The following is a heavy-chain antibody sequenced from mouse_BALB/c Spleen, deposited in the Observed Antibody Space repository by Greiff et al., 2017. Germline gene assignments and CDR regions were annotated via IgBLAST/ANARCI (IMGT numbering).Heavy chain of an antibody. CDR1: GFTFSSFG. V-gene: IGHV5-17*02. J-gene: IGHJ3*01. Sequence: EVKLVESGGGLVQPGGSRKLSCAASGFTFSSFGMHWVRQAPEKGLEWVAYISSGSSTIYYADTVKGRFTISRDNPKNTLFLQMTSLRSEDTAMYYCASATMITVPFAYWGQGTLVTVS. D-gene: IGHD2-4*01. CDR2: ISSGSSTI. CDR3: ASATMITVPFAY.